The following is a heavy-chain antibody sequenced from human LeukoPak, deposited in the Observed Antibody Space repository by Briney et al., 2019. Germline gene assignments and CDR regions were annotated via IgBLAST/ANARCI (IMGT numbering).Heavy chain of an antibody. CDR2: ISSSSSYI. J-gene: IGHJ6*04. CDR3: AELGITMIGGV. D-gene: IGHD3-10*02. V-gene: IGHV3-21*01. CDR1: GFPFSNYW. Sequence: GGSLRLSCAASGFPFSNYWMTWVRQAPGKGLEWVSSISSSSSYIYYADSVKGRFTISRDNAKNSLYLQMNSLRAEDTAVYYCAELGITMIGGVWGKGTTVTISS.